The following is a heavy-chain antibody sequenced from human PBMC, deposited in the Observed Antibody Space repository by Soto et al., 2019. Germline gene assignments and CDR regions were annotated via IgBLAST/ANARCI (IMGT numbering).Heavy chain of an antibody. CDR2: INPSGGST. Sequence: ASVKVSCKASGYTFTSYYMHWVRQAPGQGLEWMGIINPSGGSTSYAQKFQGRVTMTRDTSTSTVYMELSSLRSEDTAVYYCAKDGDWSGYPHRDFDYWGQGTLVTVSS. J-gene: IGHJ4*02. CDR1: GYTFTSYY. D-gene: IGHD3-3*01. CDR3: AKDGDWSGYPHRDFDY. V-gene: IGHV1-46*01.